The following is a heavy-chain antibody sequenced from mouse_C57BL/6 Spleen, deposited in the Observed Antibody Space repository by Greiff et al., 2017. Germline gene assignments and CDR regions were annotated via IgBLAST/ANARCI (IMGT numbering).Heavy chain of an antibody. CDR2: IDPSDSYT. V-gene: IGHV1-69*01. CDR3: ARTTTVVDNWYSMS. D-gene: IGHD1-1*01. CDR1: GYTFTSYW. Sequence: VQLQQPGAELVMPGASVKLSCKASGYTFTSYWMHWVKQRPGQGLEWIGEIDPSDSYTNYNQKFKGKSTLTVDKSSSTPYMQLSSLTSEDSAVYYCARTTTVVDNWYSMSGAQGPRSPSPQ. J-gene: IGHJ1*03.